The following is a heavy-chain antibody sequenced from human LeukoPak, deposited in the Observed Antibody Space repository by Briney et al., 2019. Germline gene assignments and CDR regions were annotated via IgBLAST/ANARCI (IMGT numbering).Heavy chain of an antibody. V-gene: IGHV3-7*03. Sequence: GGSLRLSCAASGFTFSNYWMSWVRQAPGKGLEWVANIKKDGSEKYYVDSVKGRFTISRDNAKNSMYLQMNSLRAEDTAVYYCARGLYSSTTYYFDYWGQGTLVTVSS. CDR1: GFTFSNYW. CDR3: ARGLYSSTTYYFDY. CDR2: IKKDGSEK. D-gene: IGHD6-13*01. J-gene: IGHJ4*02.